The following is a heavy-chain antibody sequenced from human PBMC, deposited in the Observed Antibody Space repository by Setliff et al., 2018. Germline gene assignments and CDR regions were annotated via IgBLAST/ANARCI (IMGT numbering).Heavy chain of an antibody. D-gene: IGHD6-19*01. CDR2: IYPGDSDT. CDR3: ARRTGFAVAGFDH. CDR1: GYIFTNYW. J-gene: IGHJ4*02. Sequence: GESLKISCKASGYIFTNYWIGWVRQMPGKGLEWMGVIYPGDSDTRYSPSFQGQVTISADKSISTAYLQWSGLKASDTAIYYCARRTGFAVAGFDHWGQGTLVTVSS. V-gene: IGHV5-51*01.